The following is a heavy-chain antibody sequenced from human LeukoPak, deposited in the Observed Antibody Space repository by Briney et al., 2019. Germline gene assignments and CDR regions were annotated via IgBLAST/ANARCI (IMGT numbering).Heavy chain of an antibody. CDR3: ASRPQGPSGSLDY. CDR2: IYHSGST. V-gene: IGHV4-4*02. J-gene: IGHJ4*02. D-gene: IGHD3-10*01. Sequence: SETLSLTCAVSGGSISSSNWWSWVRQPPGKGLEWIGEIYHSGSTNYNPSLKSRVTISVDKSKNQFSLKLSSVTAADTAVYYCASRPQGPSGSLDYWGQGTLVTVSS. CDR1: GGSISSSNW.